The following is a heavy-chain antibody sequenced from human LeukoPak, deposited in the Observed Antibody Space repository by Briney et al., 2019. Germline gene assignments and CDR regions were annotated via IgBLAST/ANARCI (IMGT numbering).Heavy chain of an antibody. CDR1: GASFTGLY. Sequence: PSETLSLTCAVYGASFTGLYWSWFRQPPGKGLEWIGEINHSGGTNYNPSLKSRVTISLDTSNNQFSLKLNSVTAADTAVYYCARLLPLQGGDVWGQGTTVTVSS. CDR3: ARLLPLQGGDV. CDR2: INHSGGT. D-gene: IGHD2-15*01. J-gene: IGHJ6*02. V-gene: IGHV4-34*01.